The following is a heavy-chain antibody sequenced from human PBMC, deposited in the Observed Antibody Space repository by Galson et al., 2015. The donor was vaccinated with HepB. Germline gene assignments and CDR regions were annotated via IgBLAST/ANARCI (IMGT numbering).Heavy chain of an antibody. D-gene: IGHD1-1*01. CDR1: GDSVSSNSAA. J-gene: IGHJ6*02. CDR3: ARDRQLERRLLRYYYYYGMDV. Sequence: CAISGDSVSSNSAAWNWIRQSPSRGLEWLGRTYYRSKWYNDYAVSVKSRITINPDTSKNQFSLQLNSVTPEDTAVYYCARDRQLERRLLRYYYYYGMDVWGQGTTVTVSS. V-gene: IGHV6-1*01. CDR2: TYYRSKWYN.